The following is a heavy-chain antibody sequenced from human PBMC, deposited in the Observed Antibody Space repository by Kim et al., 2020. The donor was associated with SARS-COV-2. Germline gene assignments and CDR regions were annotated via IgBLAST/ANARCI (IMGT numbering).Heavy chain of an antibody. V-gene: IGHV3-7*01. Sequence: GGSLRLSCAASGFTFTDNWMTWVRQARGKGLEWVANIKQDGTEKYYVDSVKGRFTVSRDNAKKSLYLQMNSLRVEDTAMYYCARGRGFDSWGQGTLVTVSS. J-gene: IGHJ4*02. CDR3: ARGRGFDS. D-gene: IGHD3-16*01. CDR1: GFTFTDNW. CDR2: IKQDGTEK.